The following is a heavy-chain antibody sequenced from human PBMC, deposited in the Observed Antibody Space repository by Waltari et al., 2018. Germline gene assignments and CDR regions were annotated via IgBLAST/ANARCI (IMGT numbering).Heavy chain of an antibody. CDR1: GFTFSSYG. J-gene: IGHJ3*02. Sequence: VQLVESGGGVVQPGRSLRLSCAASGFTFSSYGMHWVRQAPGKGLEWVAVIWYDGSNKYYADSVKGRFTISRDNSKNTLYLQMNSLRAEDTAVYYCAKGDDYEAFDIWGQGTMVTVSS. CDR2: IWYDGSNK. D-gene: IGHD4-17*01. CDR3: AKGDDYEAFDI. V-gene: IGHV3-33*06.